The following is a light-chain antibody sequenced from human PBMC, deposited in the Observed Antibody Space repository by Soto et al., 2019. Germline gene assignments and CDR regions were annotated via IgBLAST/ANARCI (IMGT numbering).Light chain of an antibody. V-gene: IGKV1-5*01. CDR3: QQYKSYYT. CDR2: DAS. Sequence: DIQMTQSPSTLSASVGDRVTITCRASQSISTWLAWYQQKPGKAPKLLIYDASILESGVPSRFSASGSGTEFTLTISSLQPDDFATYYCQQYKSYYTFGQGTKLEIK. J-gene: IGKJ2*01. CDR1: QSISTW.